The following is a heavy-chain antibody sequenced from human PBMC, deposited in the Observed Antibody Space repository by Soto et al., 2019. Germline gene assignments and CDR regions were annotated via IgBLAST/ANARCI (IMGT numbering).Heavy chain of an antibody. Sequence: PGGSLRLSCAASGFTFSSYSMNWVRQAPGKGLEWVSSITSSSSYIYYADLLKGRFTISRDNAKKSLYLQMNGLRAEDTAVYFCARGTGDYDFWSGYHATDYFDYWGQGTLVTVSS. CDR2: ITSSSSYI. CDR1: GFTFSSYS. J-gene: IGHJ4*02. CDR3: ARGTGDYDFWSGYHATDYFDY. V-gene: IGHV3-21*01. D-gene: IGHD3-3*01.